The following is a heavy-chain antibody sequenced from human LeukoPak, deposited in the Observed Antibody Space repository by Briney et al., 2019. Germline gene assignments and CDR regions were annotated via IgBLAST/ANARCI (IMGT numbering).Heavy chain of an antibody. V-gene: IGHV4-39*07. CDR3: ARVGVGEQLADYYYYYMDV. Sequence: SETLSLTCTVSGGSISSSSYYWGWIRQPPGKGLEWIGSIYYSGSTYYNPSLKSRVTISVDTSKNQFSLKLSSVTAADTAVYYCARVGVGEQLADYYYYYMDVWGKGTTVTVSS. D-gene: IGHD6-6*01. CDR2: IYYSGST. J-gene: IGHJ6*03. CDR1: GGSISSSSYY.